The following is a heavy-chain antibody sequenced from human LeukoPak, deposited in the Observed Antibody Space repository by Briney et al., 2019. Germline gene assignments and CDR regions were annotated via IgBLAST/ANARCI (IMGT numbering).Heavy chain of an antibody. CDR3: VKDSYGMDV. J-gene: IGHJ6*02. CDR2: ITTNGGST. Sequence: GGSLRLSCAASGFTFSSYSMNWVRQAPGKGLEYVSSITTNGGSTYYADSVKGRFTTSRDNSKNTLYLQMSSLRAEDTAVYYCVKDSYGMDVWGQGTTVTVSS. CDR1: GFTFSSYS. V-gene: IGHV3-64D*09.